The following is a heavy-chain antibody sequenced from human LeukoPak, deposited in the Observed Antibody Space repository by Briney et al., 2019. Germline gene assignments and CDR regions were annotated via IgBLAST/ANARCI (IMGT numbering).Heavy chain of an antibody. D-gene: IGHD2-2*01. CDR2: ISAYNGNT. Sequence: GASVKVSCKASGYTFTNYGITWVRQAPGQGLEWMGWISAYNGNTNYAQNLQGRVTMTTDTSTSTAYMELRSLRSDDTAVYYCARRGGGYCTSTRCCCMDVWGKGTTVTVSS. CDR1: GYTFTNYG. CDR3: ARRGGGYCTSTRCCCMDV. J-gene: IGHJ6*03. V-gene: IGHV1-18*01.